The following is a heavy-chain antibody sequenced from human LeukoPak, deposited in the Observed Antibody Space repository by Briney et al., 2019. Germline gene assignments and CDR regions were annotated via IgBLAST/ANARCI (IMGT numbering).Heavy chain of an antibody. Sequence: PGGSLRLSCAASGFTFSTYWMAWVRQAPGKGLEWVATIKPDGGDKYYVDSVKGRFTISRDNARNSLFLQMNSLRAEDTAVYYCARDRSTVAGIDYGGQGTLVTVSS. CDR2: IKPDGGDK. CDR3: ARDRSTVAGIDY. CDR1: GFTFSTYW. J-gene: IGHJ4*02. D-gene: IGHD6-19*01. V-gene: IGHV3-7*01.